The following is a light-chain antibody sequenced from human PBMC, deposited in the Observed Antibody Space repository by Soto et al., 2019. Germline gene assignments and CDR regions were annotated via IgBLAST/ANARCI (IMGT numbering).Light chain of an antibody. CDR1: QDISND. V-gene: IGKV1-27*01. Sequence: DFQMTQSPSSLSASVGDRVTITCRASQDISNDVAWYQQKPGKPPNLLISSSSTLQSGVPSRFSGTGYGSDFTLTIANLQPGDGATYYCQKYNSFPPTFGGGTKVDI. J-gene: IGKJ4*01. CDR3: QKYNSFPPT. CDR2: SSS.